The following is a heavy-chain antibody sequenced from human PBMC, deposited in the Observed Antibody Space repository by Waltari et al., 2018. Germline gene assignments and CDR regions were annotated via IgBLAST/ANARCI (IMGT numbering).Heavy chain of an antibody. Sequence: QVQLQESGPGLVKPSETLSLTCPVSGGSISSSYWSWLRQPPGKGLEWIGYIYYNGSTNYNPALKSRVTISVDTSKNQFSLKLSSVTAADTAVYYCARAGHRGGSSWYRSDYWGQGTLVTVSS. D-gene: IGHD6-13*01. V-gene: IGHV4-59*01. CDR3: ARAGHRGGSSWYRSDY. CDR1: GGSISSSY. CDR2: IYYNGST. J-gene: IGHJ4*02.